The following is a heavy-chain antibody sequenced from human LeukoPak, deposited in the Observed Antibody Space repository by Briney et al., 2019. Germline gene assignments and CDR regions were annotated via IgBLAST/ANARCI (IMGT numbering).Heavy chain of an antibody. CDR2: IYYSGTT. Sequence: SETLSLTCSVSGGSISSSNYYWGWTRQPPGKGLEWIGTIYYSGTTYYNPSLESRVTISEDMSKNQFSLTLRSVTAADTAVYYCARQISDYYYYYIDVWGKGTTVTVSS. CDR1: GGSISSSNYY. CDR3: ARQISDYYYYYIDV. D-gene: IGHD3-10*01. J-gene: IGHJ6*03. V-gene: IGHV4-39*01.